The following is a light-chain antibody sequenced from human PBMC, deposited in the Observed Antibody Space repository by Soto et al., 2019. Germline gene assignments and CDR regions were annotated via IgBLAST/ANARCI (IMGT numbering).Light chain of an antibody. Sequence: DIVMTQSPDSLAVSLGERATINCKSSQSVLYSSNNKNYLALYQQKPGQPPKLLIYWASTRESGVPDRFSGSGSGTDFPLTISSLQAEDVAVYYCQQYYSTPVTFGGGTQVERK. V-gene: IGKV4-1*01. CDR1: QSVLYSSNNKNY. CDR2: WAS. CDR3: QQYYSTPVT. J-gene: IGKJ4*01.